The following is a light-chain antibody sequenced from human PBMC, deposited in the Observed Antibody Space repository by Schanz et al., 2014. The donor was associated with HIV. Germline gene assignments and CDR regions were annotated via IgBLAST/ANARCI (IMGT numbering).Light chain of an antibody. V-gene: IGLV2-14*01. CDR2: DVT. CDR1: SSDVGGYNY. J-gene: IGLJ3*02. CDR3: CSYTFSGTWV. Sequence: QSALTQPASVSGSPGQSITISCTGSSSDVGGYNYLPWYQQHPGKAPKLMIYDVTNRPSGVSNRFSGSKSGNTASLTISGLQAEDETDYYCCSYTFSGTWVFGGGTKLTVL.